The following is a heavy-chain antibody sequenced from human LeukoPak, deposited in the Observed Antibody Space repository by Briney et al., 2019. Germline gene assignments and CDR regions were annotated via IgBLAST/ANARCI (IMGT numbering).Heavy chain of an antibody. CDR3: ARDLGYCSGGSCYYWFDP. CDR1: GYTFTGYY. D-gene: IGHD2-15*01. Sequence: ASVKVSCKASGYTFTGYYMHWVRQAPGQGLEWMEWIGAYNGNTNYAQKLQGRVTMTTDTSTSTAYMELRSLRSDDTAVYYCARDLGYCSGGSCYYWFDPWGQGTLVTVSS. J-gene: IGHJ5*02. V-gene: IGHV1-18*04. CDR2: IGAYNGNT.